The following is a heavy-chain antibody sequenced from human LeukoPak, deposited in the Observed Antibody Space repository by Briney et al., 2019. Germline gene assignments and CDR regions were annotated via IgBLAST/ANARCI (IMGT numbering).Heavy chain of an antibody. CDR1: TCTLTELS. CDR2: FDPEHGET. CDR3: AREVLGNYPLYYYYGMDV. V-gene: IGHV1-24*01. Sequence: ASVKVSCKVSTCTLTELSIHWVRQALGKGLEWMGGFDPEHGETIYAQKFQGRVIMTEDTSTSTAYMELRSLRSDDTAVYYCAREVLGNYPLYYYYGMDVWGQGTTVTVSS. D-gene: IGHD4-11*01. J-gene: IGHJ6*02.